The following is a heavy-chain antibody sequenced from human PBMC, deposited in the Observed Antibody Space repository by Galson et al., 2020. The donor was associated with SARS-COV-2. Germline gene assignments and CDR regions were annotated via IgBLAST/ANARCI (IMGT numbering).Heavy chain of an antibody. V-gene: IGHV3-30-3*01. CDR3: ARELLAVYGMDV. CDR2: ISYDGSNK. Sequence: PGGSLRLSCAASGFTFSSYAMHWVRQAPGKGLEWVAVISYDGSNKYYADSVKGRFTISRDNSKNTLYLQMNSLRAEDTAVYYCARELLAVYGMDVWGQGTTVTVSS. J-gene: IGHJ6*02. CDR1: GFTFSSYA. D-gene: IGHD3-10*01.